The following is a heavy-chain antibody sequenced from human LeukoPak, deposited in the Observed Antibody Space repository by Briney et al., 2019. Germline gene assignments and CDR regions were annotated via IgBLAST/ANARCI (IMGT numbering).Heavy chain of an antibody. CDR1: GFTFSNYN. D-gene: IGHD6-13*01. V-gene: IGHV3-21*01. Sequence: PGGSLRHSCADSGFTFSNYNMNWVRQAPGKAMEWVSSITSSGTYTFYADSVKGRFTISRDNAKNSLYLQMNSLRAEDTAVYYCAREGGSVRAPFSYSSSRYYYYMDVWSKGTTVTISS. CDR2: ITSSGTYT. J-gene: IGHJ6*03. CDR3: AREGGSVRAPFSYSSSRYYYYMDV.